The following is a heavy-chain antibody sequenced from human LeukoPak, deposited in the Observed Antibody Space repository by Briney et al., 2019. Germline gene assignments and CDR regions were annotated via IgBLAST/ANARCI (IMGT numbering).Heavy chain of an antibody. J-gene: IGHJ3*02. CDR2: ISPYNGNT. CDR3: ARDSGDEAFDI. CDR1: AYTFTSYG. Sequence: ASVKVSCKASAYTFTSYGINWVRQAPGQGLEWMGWISPYNGNTHYAQKVQGRVTMTTDTSTSTAFMELRSLRSDDTAAYYCARDSGDEAFDIWGQGTMVTVSS. V-gene: IGHV1-18*01. D-gene: IGHD3-10*01.